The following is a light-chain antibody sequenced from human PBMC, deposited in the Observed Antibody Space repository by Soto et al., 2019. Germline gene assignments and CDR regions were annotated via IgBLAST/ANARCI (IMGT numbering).Light chain of an antibody. V-gene: IGLV2-14*01. CDR3: NSFTARNTPV. Sequence: QSALTQPASVSGSPGQAITISCSGTSSDVGAYNYVSWYQQYPGKAPKLMIYDVSNRPSGVSNRFSGSKSGNTASLTISGLQAEDEADYYCNSFTARNTPVFGGGTKLTVL. CDR2: DVS. J-gene: IGLJ2*01. CDR1: SSDVGAYNY.